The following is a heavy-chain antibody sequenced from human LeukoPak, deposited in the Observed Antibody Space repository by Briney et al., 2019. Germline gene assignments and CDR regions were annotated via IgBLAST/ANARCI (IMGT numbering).Heavy chain of an antibody. V-gene: IGHV3-33*06. CDR2: ISYDGTTK. D-gene: IGHD3-16*01. Sequence: GGSLRLSCGASGFTFSSYAKHWVRQAPGRGLEWVAVISYDGTTKYYADSVKGRFTISRDNSKNTLSLQMNSLRAEDTALYYCAKRGRTWDLEYWGQGTLVTVSS. CDR1: GFTFSSYA. CDR3: AKRGRTWDLEY. J-gene: IGHJ4*02.